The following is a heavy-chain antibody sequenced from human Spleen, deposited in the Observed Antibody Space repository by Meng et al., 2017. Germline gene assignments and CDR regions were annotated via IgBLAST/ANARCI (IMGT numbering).Heavy chain of an antibody. J-gene: IGHJ4*02. D-gene: IGHD2/OR15-2a*01. Sequence: QVQLVQSGAEVKKPGASVKVSCKASGYTFTSYAMHWVRQAPGQRLEWMGWINAGNGNTKYSQKFQGRVTITRDTSASTAYMELSSLTFEDTAVYFCARGRGNQPLFDFWGQGTLVTVSS. V-gene: IGHV1-3*01. CDR1: GYTFTSYA. CDR3: ARGRGNQPLFDF. CDR2: INAGNGNT.